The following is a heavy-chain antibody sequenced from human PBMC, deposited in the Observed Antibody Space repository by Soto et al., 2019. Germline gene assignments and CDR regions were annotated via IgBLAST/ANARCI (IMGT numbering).Heavy chain of an antibody. Sequence: PSETLSLTCTVSGGSFSPNYWSWIRQPPGKGLEWIGYIYNAGSTSYNPSLKSRVTTSVETSKNQFSLKLNSVTAADTAVYYCARDLWGYCGADCYPLDVWGQGTTVTVSS. CDR1: GGSFSPNY. CDR3: ARDLWGYCGADCYPLDV. D-gene: IGHD2-21*02. CDR2: IYNAGST. J-gene: IGHJ6*02. V-gene: IGHV4-59*01.